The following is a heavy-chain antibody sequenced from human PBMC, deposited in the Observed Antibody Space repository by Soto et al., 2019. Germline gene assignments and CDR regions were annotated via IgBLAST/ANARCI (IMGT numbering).Heavy chain of an antibody. CDR3: AVIFYYDSSGSGY. CDR2: ISTYNGGT. V-gene: IGHV1-18*01. D-gene: IGHD3-22*01. CDR1: GYPFTSYG. J-gene: IGHJ4*02. Sequence: ASVKVSCKASGYPFTSYGISWVRQAPGQGLEWMGWISTYNGGTYYAQKLQGRVTVTRDTSTSTVYMELSSLRSEDTAVYYCAVIFYYDSSGSGYWGQGTLVTVSS.